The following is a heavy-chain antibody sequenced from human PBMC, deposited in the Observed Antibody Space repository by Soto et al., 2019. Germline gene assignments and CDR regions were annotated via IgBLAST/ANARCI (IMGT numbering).Heavy chain of an antibody. J-gene: IGHJ5*02. CDR1: GGSISSYY. Sequence: QVQLQESGPGLVKPSETLSLTCTVSGGSISSYYWTWIRQPPGKGLEWIGYVYSSGSTNYNPSFKGRVTISADTSNNEFSLKLTSVTAADTAVYYCQRDSGGPFNWFDPWGQGTLVTVSS. V-gene: IGHV4-59*01. CDR2: VYSSGST. CDR3: QRDSGGPFNWFDP. D-gene: IGHD2-15*01.